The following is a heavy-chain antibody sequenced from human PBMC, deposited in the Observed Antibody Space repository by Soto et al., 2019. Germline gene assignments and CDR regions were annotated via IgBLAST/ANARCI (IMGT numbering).Heavy chain of an antibody. CDR2: IDWDDDK. CDR3: ARILSVGSLGYCTGDCSYYYGMDV. V-gene: IGHV2-70*01. J-gene: IGHJ6*02. Sequence: SGPTLVNPTQTLTLTCTFSGFSLSTSGMCVTWIRQPPGKALEWLALIDWDDDKYYSTSLKTRLTISKDTSKNQVVLTITNMDPVDTATYYCARILSVGSLGYCTGDCSYYYGMDVWGQGTTVTVSS. D-gene: IGHD2-8*02. CDR1: GFSLSTSGMC.